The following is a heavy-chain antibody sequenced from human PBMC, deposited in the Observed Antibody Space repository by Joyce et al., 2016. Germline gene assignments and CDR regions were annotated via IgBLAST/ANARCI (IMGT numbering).Heavy chain of an antibody. J-gene: IGHJ4*02. CDR2: ISNDGKSK. D-gene: IGHD6-25*01. CDR3: AKDRETSAVLDF. CDR1: GFTFRSYG. V-gene: IGHV3-30*18. Sequence: QAQLVESGGGVVQHGRSLRLSCAVSGFTFRSYGMHWVRQAPGKGLDWVAVISNDGKSKNYADSVKGRFTVSRDNSKKILSLQMNSLRPEDTAVYYCAKDRETSAVLDFWGQGTPVTVSS.